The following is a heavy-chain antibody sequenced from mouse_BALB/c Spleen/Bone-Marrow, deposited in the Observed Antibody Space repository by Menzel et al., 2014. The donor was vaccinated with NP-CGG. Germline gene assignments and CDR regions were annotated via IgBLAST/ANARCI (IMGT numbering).Heavy chain of an antibody. CDR2: ISSGGGST. D-gene: IGHD1-1*01. V-gene: IGHV5-12-1*01. J-gene: IGHJ4*01. CDR3: ARPLYYYGSSPFYAMDY. CDR1: GLAFSSYD. Sequence: DVQLVESGGGLVKPGGSLKLSCAASGLAFSSYDMSWVRQTPEKRLEWVAYISSGGGSTYYPDTVKGRFTISRDNAKNTLYLQMSSLKSEDTAMYYCARPLYYYGSSPFYAMDYWGQGTSVTVSS.